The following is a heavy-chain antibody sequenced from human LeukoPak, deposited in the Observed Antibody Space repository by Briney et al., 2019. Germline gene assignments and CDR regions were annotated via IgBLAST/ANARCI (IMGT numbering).Heavy chain of an antibody. CDR1: GYTFTSYG. V-gene: IGHV1-18*01. J-gene: IGHJ4*02. CDR3: ARVPDYYDSSGYSLGY. CDR2: ISAYNGNT. Sequence: ASVKVSCKASGYTFTSYGISWVRQAPGQGLEWMGWISAYNGNTNYAQKLQGRVTMTTDASTSTAYMGLRSLRSDDTAVYYCARVPDYYDSSGYSLGYWGQGTLVTVSS. D-gene: IGHD3-22*01.